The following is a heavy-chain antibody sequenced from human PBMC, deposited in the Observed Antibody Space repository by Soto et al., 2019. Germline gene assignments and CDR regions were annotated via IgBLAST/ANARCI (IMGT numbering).Heavy chain of an antibody. D-gene: IGHD3-9*01. CDR3: ARDDILTGYPGY. CDR2: ISGSGGST. CDR1: GFTFSSYA. J-gene: IGHJ4*02. V-gene: IGHV3-23*01. Sequence: EVQLLESGGGLVQPGGSLRLSCAASGFTFSSYAMSWVRQAPGKGLEWVSAISGSGGSTYYADSVKGRFTISRDNSKNTLYLQMNSLRAEDTAVYYCARDDILTGYPGYWGQGTLVTVSS.